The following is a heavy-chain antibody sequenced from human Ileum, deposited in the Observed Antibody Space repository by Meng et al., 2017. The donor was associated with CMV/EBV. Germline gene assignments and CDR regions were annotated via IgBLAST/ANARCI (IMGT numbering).Heavy chain of an antibody. CDR2: IYRGGST. CDR3: ARSIRPLNPWFDP. J-gene: IGHJ5*02. V-gene: IGHV3-53*01. Sequence: VEASGALPQTVCSIICSCEVSVVTVIRDYIRWVRQAPGKGQESCSSIYRGGSTYYADSVKGRFTISRDNSKNSVYLQMNSLRAEDTAVYXCARSIRPLNPWFDPWGQGTPVTVSS. D-gene: IGHD2-2*02. CDR1: VVTVIRDY.